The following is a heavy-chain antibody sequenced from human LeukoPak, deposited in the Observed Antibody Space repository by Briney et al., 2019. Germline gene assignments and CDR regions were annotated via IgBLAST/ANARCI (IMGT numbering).Heavy chain of an antibody. CDR2: IYYSGST. V-gene: IGHV4-39*01. CDR1: ARSISSSSYY. CDR3: FVVVVPAARRGGGHYYYGMDV. J-gene: IGHJ6*02. Sequence: SETLSLTSTVSARSISSSSYYWGWIRQPPGKGLEWIGRIYYSGSTYHNPSLEGRVHIHVDPCKDQLSRKLGSVTAEVTGVYYCFVVVVPAARRGGGHYYYGMDVWGQGTTVTVSS. D-gene: IGHD2-2*01.